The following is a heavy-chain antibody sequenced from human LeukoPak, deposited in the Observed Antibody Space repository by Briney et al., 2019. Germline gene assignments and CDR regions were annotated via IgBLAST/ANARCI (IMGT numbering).Heavy chain of an antibody. CDR3: ARGVYCSGGSCYSFFDY. CDR1: GYTFTDYY. Sequence: ASVKVSCKASGYTFTDYYMHWVRQAPGQGLEWMGWINPNSGGTNYAQKFQGRVTMTRGTSISTAYMELSRLKSDDTAVYYCARGVYCSGGSCYSFFDYWGQGTLVTVSS. CDR2: INPNSGGT. D-gene: IGHD2-15*01. J-gene: IGHJ4*02. V-gene: IGHV1-2*02.